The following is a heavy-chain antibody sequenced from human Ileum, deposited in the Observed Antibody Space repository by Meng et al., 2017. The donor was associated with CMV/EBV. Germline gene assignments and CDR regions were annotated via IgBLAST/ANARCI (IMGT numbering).Heavy chain of an antibody. D-gene: IGHD4-23*01. CDR2: ISSSGGDR. V-gene: IGHV3-48*03. CDR1: GFTFNSFE. CDR3: ARDSGDRSVVTPKDSNFDI. Sequence: GGSLRLSCIGSGFTFNSFEMNWVRQAPGEGLEWISYISSSGGDRRYADSVKGRFTISRDNAKNSVDLHMNSLRAEDTAVYYCARDSGDRSVVTPKDSNFDIWGQGTMVTVSS. J-gene: IGHJ3*02.